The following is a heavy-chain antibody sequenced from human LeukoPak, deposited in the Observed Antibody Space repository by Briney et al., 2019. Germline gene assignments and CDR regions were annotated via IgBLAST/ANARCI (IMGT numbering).Heavy chain of an antibody. D-gene: IGHD4-17*01. CDR2: ISGSGGST. Sequence: SGGSLRLSCAASGFTFSSYAMSWVRQAPGKGLEWASAISGSGGSTYYADSVKGRFTISRDNSKNTLYLQMNSLRAEDTAVYYCARGGYGDYTYYFDYWGQGTLVTVSS. CDR1: GFTFSSYA. V-gene: IGHV3-23*01. J-gene: IGHJ4*02. CDR3: ARGGYGDYTYYFDY.